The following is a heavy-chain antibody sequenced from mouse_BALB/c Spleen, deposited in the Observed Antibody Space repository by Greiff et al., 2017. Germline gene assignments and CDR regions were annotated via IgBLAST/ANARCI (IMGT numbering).Heavy chain of an antibody. J-gene: IGHJ3*01. CDR2: SRNKANDYTT. V-gene: IGHV7-1*02. CDR3: ARDLYYGGFAY. D-gene: IGHD2-13*01. Sequence: EVQGVESGGGLVQPGGSLRLSCATSGFTFSDFYMEWVRQPPGKRLEWIAASRNKANDYTTEYSASVKGRFIVSRDTSQSIPYLQMNALRAEDTAIYYCARDLYYGGFAYWGQGTLVTVSA. CDR1: GFTFSDFY.